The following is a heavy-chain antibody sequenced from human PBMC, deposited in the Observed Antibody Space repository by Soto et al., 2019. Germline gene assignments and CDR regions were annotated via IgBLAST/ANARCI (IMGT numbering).Heavy chain of an antibody. CDR2: INPSGGST. CDR1: GYTFTSYS. Sequence: ASVKVSCKASGYTFTSYSMHWVRQAPGQWLEWMGIINPSGGSTSYAQKFQGRVTMTRDTSTSTVYMELSSLRSEDTAVYYCAREFGWLLLRRNYYFDYWGQGTLVTVSS. CDR3: AREFGWLLLRRNYYFDY. V-gene: IGHV1-46*01. D-gene: IGHD3-22*01. J-gene: IGHJ4*02.